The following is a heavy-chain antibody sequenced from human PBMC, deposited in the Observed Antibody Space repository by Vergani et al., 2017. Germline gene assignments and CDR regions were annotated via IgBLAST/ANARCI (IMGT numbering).Heavy chain of an antibody. CDR1: GFTFSSYV. Sequence: EVQLLESGGGLAQPGGSLRLSCAASGFTFSSYVMSWVRQAPGKGLEWVSSISGSGTNTYYADSVKGRFIISRDESKNTLYLQMNSLRAEDTAVYFCAKDRGYCSSTSCPSHPDDWGQGTLVNVYS. CDR3: AKDRGYCSSTSCPSHPDD. J-gene: IGHJ1*01. CDR2: ISGSGTNT. V-gene: IGHV3-23*01. D-gene: IGHD2-2*01.